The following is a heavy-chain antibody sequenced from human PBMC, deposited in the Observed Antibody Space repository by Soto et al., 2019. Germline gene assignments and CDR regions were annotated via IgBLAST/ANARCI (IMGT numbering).Heavy chain of an antibody. Sequence: GGSLRLSCAASGFTFSSYWMSWVRQAPGKGLEWVANIRQDGSEKHYVDSVKGRFTISRDNAKNSLYLQMNSLRAEDTAVYYCARDQDDSSGYLLFRTHPDMMDVWGQGTTVTVSS. CDR2: IRQDGSEK. CDR1: GFTFSSYW. J-gene: IGHJ6*02. CDR3: ARDQDDSSGYLLFRTHPDMMDV. D-gene: IGHD3-22*01. V-gene: IGHV3-7*03.